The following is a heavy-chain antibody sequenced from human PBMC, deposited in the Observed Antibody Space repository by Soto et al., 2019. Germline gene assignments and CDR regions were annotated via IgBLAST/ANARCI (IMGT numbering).Heavy chain of an antibody. J-gene: IGHJ4*02. V-gene: IGHV4-34*01. CDR2: INHSGST. D-gene: IGHD2-2*01. CDR1: GGSFSGYY. Sequence: SETLSLTCAVYGGSFSGYYWSWIRQPPGKGLEWIGEINHSGSTNYNPSLKSRVTMSVDTSKNQFSLKLSSVTAADTAVYYCAGYTDIVVVPAVNVFDYWGQGTLVTVSS. CDR3: AGYTDIVVVPAVNVFDY.